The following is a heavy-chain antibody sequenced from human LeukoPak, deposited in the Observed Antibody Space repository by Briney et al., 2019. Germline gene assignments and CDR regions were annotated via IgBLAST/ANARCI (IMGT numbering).Heavy chain of an antibody. J-gene: IGHJ4*02. Sequence: SETLSLTCTVSGGSISSYYWSWIRQPPGKGLEWIGYIYYSGSTNYNPSLKSRVTISVDTSKNQFSLKLSSVTAADTAVYYCARDHDSGSYFDYWGQGTLVTVSS. CDR1: GGSISSYY. D-gene: IGHD1-26*01. CDR3: ARDHDSGSYFDY. CDR2: IYYSGST. V-gene: IGHV4-59*01.